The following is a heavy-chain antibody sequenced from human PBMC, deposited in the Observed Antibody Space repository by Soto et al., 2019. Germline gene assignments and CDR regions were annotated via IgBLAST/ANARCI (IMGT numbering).Heavy chain of an antibody. D-gene: IGHD3-3*01. CDR1: GGSISSGGYY. J-gene: IGHJ6*02. CDR3: ASLWSGYNYYYYGMDV. CDR2: IYYSGST. Sequence: PSETLSLTCTVSGGSISSGGYYWSWIRQHPGKGLEWIGYIYYSGSTYYNPSIKSRVTISVDTSKNQFSLKLSSVTAADTAVYYCASLWSGYNYYYYGMDVWGQGTTVTVSS. V-gene: IGHV4-31*03.